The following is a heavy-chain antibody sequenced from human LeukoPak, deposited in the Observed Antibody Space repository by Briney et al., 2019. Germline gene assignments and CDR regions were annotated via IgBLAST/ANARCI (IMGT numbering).Heavy chain of an antibody. J-gene: IGHJ3*02. Sequence: LETLSLTCTVSGGSISSYYWSWIRQPPGKGLEWIGYIYYSGSTNYNPSLKSRVTISVDTSKNQFSLKLSSVTAADTAVYYCARDRYGGGDAFDIWGQGTMVTVSS. D-gene: IGHD4-23*01. CDR2: IYYSGST. CDR1: GGSISSYY. V-gene: IGHV4-59*01. CDR3: ARDRYGGGDAFDI.